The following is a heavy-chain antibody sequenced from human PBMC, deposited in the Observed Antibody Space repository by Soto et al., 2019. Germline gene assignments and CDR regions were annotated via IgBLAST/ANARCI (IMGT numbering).Heavy chain of an antibody. V-gene: IGHV4-59*01. CDR3: ARQPAYYDILTGYHTYYYYGMDV. Sequence: SETLSLTCTVSGGSISSYYWSWIRQPPGKGLEWIGYIYYSGSTNYNPSLKSRVTISVDTSKNQFSLKLSSVTAADTAVYYCARQPAYYDILTGYHTYYYYGMDVWGQGTTVTVSS. J-gene: IGHJ6*02. D-gene: IGHD3-9*01. CDR2: IYYSGST. CDR1: GGSISSYY.